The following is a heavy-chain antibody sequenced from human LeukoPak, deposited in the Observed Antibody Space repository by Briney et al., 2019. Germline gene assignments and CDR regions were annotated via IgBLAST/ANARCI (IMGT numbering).Heavy chain of an antibody. CDR3: ARAGSHRNSGYDY. CDR2: ISTTGTI. Sequence: GRSLRLSCATSGFTLDKYGIHWVRQAPGKGLEWVSYISTTGTIYYADSLEGRFTISRDNAKNSLYLQMNSLRAEDTGVYYCARAGSHRNSGYDYWGQGTLVTVSS. CDR1: GFTLDKYG. J-gene: IGHJ4*02. D-gene: IGHD5-12*01. V-gene: IGHV3-48*04.